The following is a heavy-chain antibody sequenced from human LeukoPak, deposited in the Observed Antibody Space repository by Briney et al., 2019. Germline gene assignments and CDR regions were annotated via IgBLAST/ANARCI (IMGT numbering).Heavy chain of an antibody. CDR1: GGSISSGDYY. V-gene: IGHV4-30-4*01. CDR2: IYYSGST. D-gene: IGHD1-26*01. Sequence: SETLSVTCTVSGGSISSGDYYWSWIRLPPGKGLEWIGYIYYSGSTYYDPSLKSRVTISVDTSKNQFSLKLSSVTAADTAVYYCATGVGATPDGENYYYYGMDVWGQGTTVTVSS. J-gene: IGHJ6*02. CDR3: ATGVGATPDGENYYYYGMDV.